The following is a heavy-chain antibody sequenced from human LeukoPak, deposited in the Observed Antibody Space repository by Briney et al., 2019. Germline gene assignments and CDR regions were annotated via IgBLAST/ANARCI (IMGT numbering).Heavy chain of an antibody. D-gene: IGHD3-3*01. CDR1: GGTFISYA. J-gene: IGHJ4*02. V-gene: IGHV1-69*13. CDR3: ARGIDFWSGYYFY. Sequence: SVKVSCKASGGTFISYAISWVRQAPGQGLEWMGGIIPIFGTANYAQKFQGRVTITADESTSTAYMELSSLRSEDTAVYYCARGIDFWSGYYFYWGQGTLVTVSS. CDR2: IIPIFGTA.